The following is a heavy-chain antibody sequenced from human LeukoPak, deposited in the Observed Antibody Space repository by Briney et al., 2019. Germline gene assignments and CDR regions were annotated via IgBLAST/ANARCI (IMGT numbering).Heavy chain of an antibody. D-gene: IGHD6-13*01. CDR3: AKLGGIAAAGTQFDY. CDR2: ISYDGSNK. V-gene: IGHV3-30-3*02. J-gene: IGHJ4*02. CDR1: GFTFSSYA. Sequence: GGSLRLSCAASGFTFSSYAMHWVRQAPGKGLEWVAVISYDGSNKYYADSVKGRFTISRDNSKNTLYLQMNSLRAEDTAVYYCAKLGGIAAAGTQFDYWGQGTLVTVSS.